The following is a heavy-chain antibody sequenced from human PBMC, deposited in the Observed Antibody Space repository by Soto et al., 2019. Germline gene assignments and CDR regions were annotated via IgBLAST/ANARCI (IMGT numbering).Heavy chain of an antibody. CDR3: AARGYSPGSSFGLRGRWFDP. CDR2: IIPIFGTA. D-gene: IGHD5-18*01. J-gene: IGHJ5*02. Sequence: GASVKVSCKASGGTFSSYAISWVRQAPGQGLEWMGGIIPIFGTANYAQKFQGRVTITADESTSTAYMELSSLRAEDTAVYYCAARGYSPGSSFGLRGRWFDPWGQGTLVTVSA. CDR1: GGTFSSYA. V-gene: IGHV1-69*13.